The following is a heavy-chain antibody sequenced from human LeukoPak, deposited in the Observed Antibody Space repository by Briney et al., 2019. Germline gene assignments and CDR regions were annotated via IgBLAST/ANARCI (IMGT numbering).Heavy chain of an antibody. V-gene: IGHV4-59*11. CDR1: GGSISSHS. J-gene: IGHJ5*02. Sequence: SETLSLTCTVSGGSISSHSWSWIRQPPGKGLEWIGYIFYSGHTNYNPSLKSRVTISVDRSKNQFSLKLSSVTAADTAVYYCARDLDMVGASGSWFDPWGQGTLVTVSS. D-gene: IGHD1-26*01. CDR3: ARDLDMVGASGSWFDP. CDR2: IFYSGHT.